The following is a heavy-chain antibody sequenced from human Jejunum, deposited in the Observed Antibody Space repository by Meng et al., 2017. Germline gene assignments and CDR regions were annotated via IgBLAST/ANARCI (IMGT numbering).Heavy chain of an antibody. CDR3: AKGGYSFGYNDY. CDR1: GFTFNTHA. J-gene: IGHJ4*02. D-gene: IGHD5-12*01. V-gene: IGHV3-23*01. Sequence: GESLKTLCAAPGFTFNTHAMSWIRPAPGKGLEWVSVISDNGGRIFYADSVRGRFTISRDNSKNTLYLQMNSLRADDTAIYYCAKGGYSFGYNDYWGQGTLVTVSS. CDR2: ISDNGGRI.